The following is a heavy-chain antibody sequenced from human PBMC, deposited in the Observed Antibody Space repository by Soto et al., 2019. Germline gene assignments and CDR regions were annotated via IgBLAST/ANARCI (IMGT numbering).Heavy chain of an antibody. V-gene: IGHV3-23*01. J-gene: IGHJ4*02. CDR1: GFTFSRFA. CDR2: INIDGST. CDR3: AKNYYLDN. Sequence: EVQLLESGGGLVQPGGSLRLSCAASGFTFSRFAMTWVRQGPGKGPEWVSSINIDGSTYYADSVKGRFTISRDDSKNTLFLQMNSLRTEDTAIYYCAKNYYLDNWGQGTLITVSP.